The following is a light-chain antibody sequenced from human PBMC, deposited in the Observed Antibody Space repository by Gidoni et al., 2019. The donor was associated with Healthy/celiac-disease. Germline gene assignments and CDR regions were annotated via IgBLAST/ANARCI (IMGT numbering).Light chain of an antibody. Sequence: QSVLTQPPSASGTPGQGVTISCSGSSSNIGSNYVYWYQQLPGTAPKLLIYRNKQRPSGVPDRFSGSKSGTSASLAISGLRSEDEADYYCAAWDDSLSGRVFGGGTKLTVL. V-gene: IGLV1-47*01. CDR3: AAWDDSLSGRV. CDR1: SSNIGSNY. J-gene: IGLJ3*02. CDR2: RNK.